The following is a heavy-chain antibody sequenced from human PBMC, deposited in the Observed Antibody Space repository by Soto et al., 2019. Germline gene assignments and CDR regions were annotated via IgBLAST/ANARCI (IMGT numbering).Heavy chain of an antibody. CDR2: VYSGGST. D-gene: IGHD3-10*01. J-gene: IGHJ6*02. CDR1: GLTVSSNY. Sequence: EVQLVESGGGLVQPGGSLRLSCAASGLTVSSNYMSWVRQAPGKGLEWVSVVYSGGSTYYADSVKGRVTISRDNSKNTLYLQMNSLRAEDTAVYYCARDMVRGMDVWGQGTTVTVSS. V-gene: IGHV3-66*01. CDR3: ARDMVRGMDV.